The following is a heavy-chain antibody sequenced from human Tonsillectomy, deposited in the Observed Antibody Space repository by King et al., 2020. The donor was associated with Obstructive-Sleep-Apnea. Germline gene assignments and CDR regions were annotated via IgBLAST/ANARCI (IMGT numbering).Heavy chain of an antibody. J-gene: IGHJ1*01. V-gene: IGHV4-31*03. CDR3: ARGTYYYESSGYHGTEYFQH. Sequence: QMQLQESGPGLVKPSQTLSLTCTVSGGSISSGGYYWSWIRHHPGKGLEWIGYIHYSGSTYYNPSLKSRVTISVDTSKNQFSLKLSSGTAADTAVYYCARGTYYYESSGYHGTEYFQHWGQGTLVTVSS. CDR1: GGSISSGGYY. D-gene: IGHD3-22*01. CDR2: IHYSGST.